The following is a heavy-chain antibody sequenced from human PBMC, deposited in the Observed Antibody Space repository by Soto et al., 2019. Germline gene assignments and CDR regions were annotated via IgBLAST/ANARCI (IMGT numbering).Heavy chain of an antibody. J-gene: IGHJ6*02. V-gene: IGHV3-23*01. CDR3: AKARSYSYYYGVDV. CDR1: GFTFSSCA. Sequence: EVQLLESGGGLVQPGGSLRLSCAASGFTFSSCAMGWVRQAPGKGLEWVSDIIDSGGSTYYADSVKGRFTISRDNSKSTLHLQMNSLRAADTALDYCAKARSYSYYYGVDVWGQGTPVTVSS. CDR2: IIDSGGST.